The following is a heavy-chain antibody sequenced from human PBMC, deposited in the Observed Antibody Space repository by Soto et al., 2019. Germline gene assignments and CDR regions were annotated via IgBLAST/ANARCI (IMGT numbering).Heavy chain of an antibody. J-gene: IGHJ5*02. D-gene: IGHD6-19*01. V-gene: IGHV1-18*01. CDR2: ISAYNGNT. Sequence: ASVKVSCKASGYTFTSYGISWVRQAPGQGLEWMGWISAYNGNTNYAQKLQGRVTMTTDTSTSTAYMELRSLRSDDTAVYYCARDLRGQWLVRGVDWFDPWGQGTLVTVSS. CDR1: GYTFTSYG. CDR3: ARDLRGQWLVRGVDWFDP.